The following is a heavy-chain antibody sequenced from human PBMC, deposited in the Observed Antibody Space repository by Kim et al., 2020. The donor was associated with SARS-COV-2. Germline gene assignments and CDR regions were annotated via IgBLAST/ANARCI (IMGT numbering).Heavy chain of an antibody. D-gene: IGHD3-16*01. V-gene: IGHV3-7*03. CDR2: K. J-gene: IGHJ4*02. CDR3: ASGLGLTNFDY. Sequence: KYYVDSLKGRFTISRDNAKRSVYLQMNSLRADDTAVYYCASGLGLTNFDYWGQGTLVTVSS.